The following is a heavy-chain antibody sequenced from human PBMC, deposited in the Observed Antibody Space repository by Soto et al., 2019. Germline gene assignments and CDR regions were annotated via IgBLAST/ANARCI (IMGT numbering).Heavy chain of an antibody. CDR3: ARDPGDILTGYVDY. Sequence: ASVKVSCKASGYTFTSYGISWVRQAPGQGLEWMGWISAYNGNTNYAQKLQGRVTMTTDTSTSTAYMELRSLRSDDTAVYYCARDPGDILTGYVDYWGQGTLVTVSS. D-gene: IGHD3-9*01. CDR2: ISAYNGNT. V-gene: IGHV1-18*01. J-gene: IGHJ4*02. CDR1: GYTFTSYG.